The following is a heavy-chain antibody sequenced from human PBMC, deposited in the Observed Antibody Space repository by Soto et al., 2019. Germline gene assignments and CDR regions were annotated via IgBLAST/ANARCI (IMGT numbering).Heavy chain of an antibody. V-gene: IGHV2-70*01. CDR2: VDCDDDK. CDR1: GFSLSTSGMC. Sequence: SGPTLVNPTETLTLTCTFSGFSLSTSGMCVSWIRQPPGKALEWLALVDCDDDKYYSTSLKTRLTISKDTSKTQVVLTMTNMDPVDTATYYCARSRLYYDFWSGYRASTNWFDPWGQGTLVTVSS. J-gene: IGHJ5*02. D-gene: IGHD3-3*01. CDR3: ARSRLYYDFWSGYRASTNWFDP.